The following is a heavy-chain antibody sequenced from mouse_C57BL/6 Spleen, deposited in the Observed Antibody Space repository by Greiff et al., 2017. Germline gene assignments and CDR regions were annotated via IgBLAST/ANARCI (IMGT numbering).Heavy chain of an antibody. CDR2: IYPGDGDT. CDR3: ARKDGYYWYFDV. Sequence: VQVVESGAELVKPGASVKISCKASGYAFSSYWMNWVKQRPGKGLEWIGQIYPGDGDTNYNGKFKGKATLTADKSSSTAYMQLSSLTSEDSAVYFCARKDGYYWYFDVWGTGTTVTVSS. CDR1: GYAFSSYW. D-gene: IGHD2-3*01. V-gene: IGHV1-80*01. J-gene: IGHJ1*03.